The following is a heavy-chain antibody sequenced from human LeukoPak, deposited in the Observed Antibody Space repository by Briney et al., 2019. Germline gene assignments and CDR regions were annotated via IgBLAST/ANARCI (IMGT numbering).Heavy chain of an antibody. CDR1: GFTFSSYG. CDR3: AKAPLWAAAGTGVYGMDV. CDR2: ISYDGSNK. Sequence: PGRSLRFSCAASGFTFSSYGMHWVRQAPGKGLEWVAVISYDGSNKYYADSVKGRFTISRDNSKNTLYLQMNSLRAEDTAVYYCAKAPLWAAAGTGVYGMDVWGQGTTVTVSS. V-gene: IGHV3-30*18. J-gene: IGHJ6*02. D-gene: IGHD6-13*01.